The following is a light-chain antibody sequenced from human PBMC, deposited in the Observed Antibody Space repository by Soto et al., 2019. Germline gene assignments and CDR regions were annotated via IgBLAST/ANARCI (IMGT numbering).Light chain of an antibody. V-gene: IGKV1-12*01. Sequence: DIQMTQSPSSVSASVGDRVTITCRASQGISSWLAWSQQQTGKAPQLMIYAASSLQSGVPSRFSGSGAGTDVTLTISSLQPDDFSTDYSQQSNSFPFSFRPGTKVDI. J-gene: IGKJ3*01. CDR3: QQSNSFPFS. CDR1: QGISSW. CDR2: AAS.